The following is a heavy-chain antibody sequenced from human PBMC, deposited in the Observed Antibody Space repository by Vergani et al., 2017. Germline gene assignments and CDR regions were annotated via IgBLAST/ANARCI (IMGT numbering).Heavy chain of an antibody. D-gene: IGHD2-15*01. V-gene: IGHV4-61*02. CDR2: IHTGGST. CDR1: GGSIRSGSHY. J-gene: IGHJ4*02. CDR3: ARSLPYCTSGSCPAI. Sequence: QVQLQESGPGLVKPSQTLSLTCTVSGGSIRSGSHYWSWIRQPAGKGPEWIGHIHTGGSTDLNPSFKSRVSISVDTSKSQFSRKLNSVTVADTAVYYCARSLPYCTSGSCPAIWGQGTLVTVSS.